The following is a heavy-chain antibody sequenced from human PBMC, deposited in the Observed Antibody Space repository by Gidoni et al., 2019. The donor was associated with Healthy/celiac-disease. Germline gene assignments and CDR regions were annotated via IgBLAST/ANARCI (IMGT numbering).Heavy chain of an antibody. CDR3: ASQAGYCSSTSCYEYYMDV. Sequence: EVQLVQSGAEVKKPGESLKISCKGSGYSFTSYWIGWVRQMPGKGLGWMGIIYPGDSDTRYSPSFQGQVTISADKSISTAYLQWSSLKASDTAMYYCASQAGYCSSTSCYEYYMDVWGKGTTVTVSS. D-gene: IGHD2-2*03. CDR1: GYSFTSYW. J-gene: IGHJ6*03. V-gene: IGHV5-51*03. CDR2: IYPGDSDT.